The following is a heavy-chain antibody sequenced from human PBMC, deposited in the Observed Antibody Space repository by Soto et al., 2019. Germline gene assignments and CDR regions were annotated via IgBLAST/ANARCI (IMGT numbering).Heavy chain of an antibody. CDR3: ATKDSRYDFWSGLRGGYYYGMDV. CDR2: FDPEDGET. Sequence: GASLKVSCKVSGYTLTELSMHWVRQAPGKGLEWMGGFDPEDGETIYAQKFQGRVTMTEDTSTDTAYMELSSLRSEDTAVYYCATKDSRYDFWSGLRGGYYYGMDVWGQGTTVTAP. CDR1: GYTLTELS. V-gene: IGHV1-24*01. J-gene: IGHJ6*02. D-gene: IGHD3-3*01.